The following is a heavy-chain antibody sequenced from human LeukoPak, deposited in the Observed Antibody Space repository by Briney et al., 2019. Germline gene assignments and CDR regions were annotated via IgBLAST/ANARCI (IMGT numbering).Heavy chain of an antibody. Sequence: ASETLSLTCTVSVGSISSSTDYWGWIRQPPGKGLECIGSIYYSGSTYYNPSLKSRVTISVYTSKKQFPLSSVTAADTAVYYCARHSRGPAAGPAFDYWGQGTLVTVSS. CDR3: ARHSRGPAAGPAFDY. D-gene: IGHD6-13*01. CDR1: VGSISSSTDY. J-gene: IGHJ4*02. V-gene: IGHV4-39*01. CDR2: IYYSGST.